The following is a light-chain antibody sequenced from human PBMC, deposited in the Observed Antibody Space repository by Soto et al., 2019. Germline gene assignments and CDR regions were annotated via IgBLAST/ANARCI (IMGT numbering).Light chain of an antibody. CDR1: ESIRTW. V-gene: IGKV1-5*01. CDR3: QQYNNYPRT. J-gene: IGKJ1*01. CDR2: DAS. Sequence: DIQMTQSPSTLSASVGDRVTLTCRASESIRTWLAWYQHRPGKAPKFLIYDASTLESGVPSRFRGSGSGTEFTLTISRLQPDDFETYYCQQYNNYPRTFGQGTKVDIK.